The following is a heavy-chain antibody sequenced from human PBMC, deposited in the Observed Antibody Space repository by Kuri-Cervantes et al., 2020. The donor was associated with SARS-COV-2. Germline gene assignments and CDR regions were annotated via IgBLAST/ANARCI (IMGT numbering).Heavy chain of an antibody. J-gene: IGHJ6*02. Sequence: GESLKISCAASGFTFSGYAMHWVRQAPGKGLEWVAVISYDGSNKYYADSVKGRFTISRDNSKNTLYLQMNSLRAEDTAVYYCARDNYCSGGSCYSYYYGMDVWGQGTTVTVSS. CDR3: ARDNYCSGGSCYSYYYGMDV. CDR1: GFTFSGYA. V-gene: IGHV3-30-3*01. CDR2: ISYDGSNK. D-gene: IGHD2-15*01.